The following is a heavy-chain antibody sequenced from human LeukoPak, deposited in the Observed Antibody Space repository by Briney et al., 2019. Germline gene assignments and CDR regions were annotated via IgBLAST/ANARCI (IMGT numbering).Heavy chain of an antibody. CDR3: TTLVRGVILH. V-gene: IGHV3-73*01. D-gene: IGHD3-10*01. CDR2: IRSKANSYAT. J-gene: IGHJ4*02. Sequence: PGGSLRLSCAASGFTFSGSGMHWVRQASGKGLEWVGRIRSKANSYATAYAASVKGRFTISRDDSKNTAYLQMNSLKTEDTAVYYCTTLVRGVILHWGQGTLVTVSS. CDR1: GFTFSGSG.